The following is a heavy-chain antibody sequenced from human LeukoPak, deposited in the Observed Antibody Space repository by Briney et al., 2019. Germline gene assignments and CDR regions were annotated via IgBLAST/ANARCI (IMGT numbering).Heavy chain of an antibody. Sequence: GGSLRLSCAASGFTLSSNYMSWVRQAPGKGLEWVSVIYSGGSTYYADSVKGRFTISRDNSKNTLCLQMNSLRAEDTAVYYCARVERDYYDSSGYYLEYFQHWGQGTLVTVSS. V-gene: IGHV3-66*01. J-gene: IGHJ1*01. CDR3: ARVERDYYDSSGYYLEYFQH. CDR2: IYSGGST. CDR1: GFTLSSNY. D-gene: IGHD3-22*01.